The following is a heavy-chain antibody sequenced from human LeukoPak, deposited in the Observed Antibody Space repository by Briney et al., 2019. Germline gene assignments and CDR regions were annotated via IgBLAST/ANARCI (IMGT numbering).Heavy chain of an antibody. Sequence: SSETLSLTCTVSGGSISSSSYYWGWIRQPPGKGLEWIGSIYYSGSTYYNPSLKSRVTISVDTSKNQFSLKLSSVTAADTAVYYCARDPGSGSYLGAFDIWGQGTMVTVSS. CDR3: ARDPGSGSYLGAFDI. J-gene: IGHJ3*02. V-gene: IGHV4-39*07. D-gene: IGHD3-10*01. CDR1: GGSISSSSYY. CDR2: IYYSGST.